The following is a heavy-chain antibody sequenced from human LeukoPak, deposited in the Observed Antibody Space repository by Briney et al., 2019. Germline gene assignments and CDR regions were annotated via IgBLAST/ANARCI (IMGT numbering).Heavy chain of an antibody. CDR2: IYTNGGT. CDR3: ARVVDYSSSWSRLDY. J-gene: IGHJ4*02. CDR1: GGSISSYY. V-gene: IGHV4-4*07. Sequence: SETLSLTCTVSGGSISSYYWSWIRQPPGKGLEWIGRIYTNGGTNYNPSLNSRVAMSVDTSKNQFSLRLSAVTAADTAVYYCARVVDYSSSWSRLDYWGQGTLITVSS. D-gene: IGHD6-13*01.